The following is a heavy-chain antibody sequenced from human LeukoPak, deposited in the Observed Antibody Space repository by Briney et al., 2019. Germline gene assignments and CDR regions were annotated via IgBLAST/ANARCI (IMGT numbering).Heavy chain of an antibody. CDR2: IKSKTDGGTT. Sequence: GGSLRLSCAASGFTFNNALMNWVRQAPGKGLEWVGRIKSKTDGGTTDYAAPVKDRFTISRDDSKNTLYLQMNSLKTEDTAVYYCTTDRSRYSGSYYFDYWGQGTLVTVSS. CDR3: TTDRSRYSGSYYFDY. CDR1: GFTFNNAL. J-gene: IGHJ4*02. D-gene: IGHD1-26*01. V-gene: IGHV3-15*01.